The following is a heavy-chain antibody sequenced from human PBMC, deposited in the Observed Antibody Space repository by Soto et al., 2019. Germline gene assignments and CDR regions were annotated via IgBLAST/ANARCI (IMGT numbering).Heavy chain of an antibody. Sequence: GGPVKGSSEACGDSFTSYDINWVGQATGQGLEWMGWMNPNSGNTGYAQKFQGRFTISRDNAKNSLYLQMNSLRADDTAVYYCAREYYYTMDVWGQGTMVTVSS. CDR1: GDSFTSYD. J-gene: IGHJ6*02. CDR2: MNPNSGNT. CDR3: AREYYYTMDV. V-gene: IGHV1-8*01.